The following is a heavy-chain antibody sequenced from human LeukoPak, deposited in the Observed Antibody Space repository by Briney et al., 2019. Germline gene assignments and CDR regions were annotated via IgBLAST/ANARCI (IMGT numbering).Heavy chain of an antibody. V-gene: IGHV4-34*01. CDR1: GGSFSGYY. J-gene: IGHJ5*02. D-gene: IGHD3-10*01. CDR3: ARGGFGELSNWFDP. Sequence: SETLSLTCAVYGGSFSGYYWSWIRQPPGKGLEWIGEINHSGSTNYNPSLKSRVTISVDTSKNQFSLQLNSVTPEDTAVYYCARGGFGELSNWFDPWGQGTLVTVSS. CDR2: INHSGST.